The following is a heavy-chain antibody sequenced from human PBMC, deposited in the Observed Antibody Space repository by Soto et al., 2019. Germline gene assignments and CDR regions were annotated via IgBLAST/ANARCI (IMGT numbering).Heavy chain of an antibody. CDR1: GFTFSSYA. V-gene: IGHV3-23*01. Sequence: EVQLLDSGGGLVQPGGSLRLSCAASGFTFSSYAMNWVRQAPGKGLEWVSVISGSGDSTYYADSVKGRFTISRDNSKNTLYLQMNSLRTEDTAVYYCARRGPGTYFDYGGQETLVTVSS. J-gene: IGHJ4*02. CDR3: ARRGPGTYFDY. CDR2: ISGSGDST. D-gene: IGHD6-13*01.